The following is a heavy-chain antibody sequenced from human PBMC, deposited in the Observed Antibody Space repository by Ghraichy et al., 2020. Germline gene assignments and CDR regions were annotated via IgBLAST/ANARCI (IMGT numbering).Heavy chain of an antibody. Sequence: GGSLRLSCAASGFTFSSYSMNWVRQAPGKGLEWVSSISSSSSYIYYADSVKGRFTISRDNAKNSLYLQMNSLRAEDTAVYYCASHDYGDHSNRNRVDYWGQGTLVTVSS. CDR2: ISSSSSYI. CDR3: ASHDYGDHSNRNRVDY. CDR1: GFTFSSYS. J-gene: IGHJ4*02. D-gene: IGHD4-17*01. V-gene: IGHV3-21*01.